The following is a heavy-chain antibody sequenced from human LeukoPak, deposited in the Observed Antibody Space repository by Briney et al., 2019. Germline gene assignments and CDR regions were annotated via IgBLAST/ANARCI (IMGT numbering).Heavy chain of an antibody. Sequence: SETLSLTCTVSGGSISSGSYYWSWIRQPAGKGLEWIGRIYTSGSTNYNPSLKSRVTISVDTSKNQFSLKLSSVTAADTAVYYRARDRLGSSGWRYYFDYWGQGTLVTVSS. CDR2: IYTSGST. V-gene: IGHV4-61*02. CDR1: GGSISSGSYY. CDR3: ARDRLGSSGWRYYFDY. J-gene: IGHJ4*02. D-gene: IGHD6-19*01.